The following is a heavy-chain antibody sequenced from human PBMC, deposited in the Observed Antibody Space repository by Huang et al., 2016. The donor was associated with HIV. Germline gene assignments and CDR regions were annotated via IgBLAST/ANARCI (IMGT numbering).Heavy chain of an antibody. CDR3: ARRFRVAATRKWFDP. CDR1: GESLGTYY. Sequence: QVQLQQWGAGLLKPSETLALTCAVYGESLGTYYWAWIRRPPGQGLQWVGEINDGGDINYDPSLESRVTMSVDTSRNQVSLTLTSMTAADTATYYCARRFRVAATRKWFDPWGQGTLVIVSS. J-gene: IGHJ5*02. D-gene: IGHD3-10*01. V-gene: IGHV4-34*01. CDR2: INDGGDI.